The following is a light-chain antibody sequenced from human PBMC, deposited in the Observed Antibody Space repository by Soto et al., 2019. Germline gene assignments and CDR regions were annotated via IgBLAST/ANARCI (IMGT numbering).Light chain of an antibody. CDR3: SSYTTSNTRQIV. CDR2: DVT. CDR1: SSDVGCYNY. V-gene: IGLV2-14*03. Sequence: QSVLTQPASVSGSPGQSITISCTGTSSDVGCYNYVSWYQHHPGKAPKLIIYDVTNRPSGVSNPFSGSKSGNTASLTISGLQPEDEADYYCSSYTTSNTRQIVFGTGTKVTV. J-gene: IGLJ1*01.